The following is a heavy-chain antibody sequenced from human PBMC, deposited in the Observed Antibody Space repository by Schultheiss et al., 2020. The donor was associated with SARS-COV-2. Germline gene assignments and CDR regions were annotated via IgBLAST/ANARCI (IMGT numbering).Heavy chain of an antibody. D-gene: IGHD1/OR15-1a*01. CDR2: INPNSGGT. CDR3: ATAPRIDVGAAAEQPKTESGGWFDP. J-gene: IGHJ5*02. CDR1: GGTFSSYA. Sequence: SVKVSCKASGGTFSSYAISWVRQAPGQGLEWMGWINPNSGGTNYAQKFQGRVTITADKSTSTAYMELSSLRSEDTAVYYCATAPRIDVGAAAEQPKTESGGWFDPWGQGTLVTVSS. V-gene: IGHV1-69*10.